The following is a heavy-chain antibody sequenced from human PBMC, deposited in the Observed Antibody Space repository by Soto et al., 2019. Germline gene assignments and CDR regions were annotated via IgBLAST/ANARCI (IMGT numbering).Heavy chain of an antibody. CDR2: INHSGST. CDR1: GGSFSGYY. D-gene: IGHD2-2*01. V-gene: IGHV4-34*01. CDR3: ARTSRYLACSSTSCYPGGYYYYYYGMDV. Sequence: LSLTCAVYGGSFSGYYWSWIRQPPGKGLEWIGEINHSGSTNYNPSLKGRVTISVDTSKNQFSLKLSSVTAADTAVYYCARTSRYLACSSTSCYPGGYYYYYYGMDVWGQGTTVTVSS. J-gene: IGHJ6*02.